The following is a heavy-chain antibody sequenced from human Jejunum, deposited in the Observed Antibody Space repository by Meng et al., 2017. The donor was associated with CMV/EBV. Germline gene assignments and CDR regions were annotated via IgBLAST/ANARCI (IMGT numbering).Heavy chain of an antibody. V-gene: IGHV4-39*07. J-gene: IGHJ5*02. CDR2: ISYGGST. CDR3: ARYYYASGTASRFDP. CDR1: GGSIRSSGHF. D-gene: IGHD3-10*01. Sequence: SGGSIRSSGHFCSWVRQPPGKGLEWIVTISYGGSTYYNPSLKSRVTTSVDTSKNQFSLRLNSVTAADTAVYYCARYYYASGTASRFDPWGQGTLVTVSS.